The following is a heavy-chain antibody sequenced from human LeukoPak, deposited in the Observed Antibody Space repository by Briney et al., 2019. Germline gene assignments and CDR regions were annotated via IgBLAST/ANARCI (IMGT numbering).Heavy chain of an antibody. D-gene: IGHD3-3*01. V-gene: IGHV4-59*01. Sequence: PSETLSLTCIVSDDSITDYYWSWIRQPPGKGLEWVGYISHKGYTNYNPSLKSRVTISMDTSKKQFSLTLKSVTAADTAVYYCASTPLSDLDVWGQGTTVIVTS. J-gene: IGHJ6*02. CDR2: ISHKGYT. CDR3: ASTPLSDLDV. CDR1: DDSITDYY.